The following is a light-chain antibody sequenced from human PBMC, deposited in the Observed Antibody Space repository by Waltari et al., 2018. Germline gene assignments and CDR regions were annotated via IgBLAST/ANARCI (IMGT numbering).Light chain of an antibody. J-gene: IGKJ4*01. V-gene: IGKV3-20*01. Sequence: ESVLTLSPATLSLFPGERATLSCMASQSVTLISLTWYQQKPGQAPRLLIYGTSSRATGIPDRFSGSGSGTDFTLTISRLEPEDFAIYYCQQYDGEVVTFGGGTKVEI. CDR3: QQYDGEVVT. CDR2: GTS. CDR1: QSVTLIS.